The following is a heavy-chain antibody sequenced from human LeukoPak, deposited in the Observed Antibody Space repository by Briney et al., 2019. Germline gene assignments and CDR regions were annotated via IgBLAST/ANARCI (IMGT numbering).Heavy chain of an antibody. Sequence: SGTLSLTCAVSGGSITGSNWWTWVRQPPGKGLEWIGKIYHSGSINYNPSLKSRVTISVDTSKNQFSLKLSSVTAADTAVYYCARGHLFQHWGQGTLVTVSS. V-gene: IGHV4-4*02. CDR2: IYHSGSI. CDR1: GGSITGSNW. CDR3: ARGHLFQH. J-gene: IGHJ1*01.